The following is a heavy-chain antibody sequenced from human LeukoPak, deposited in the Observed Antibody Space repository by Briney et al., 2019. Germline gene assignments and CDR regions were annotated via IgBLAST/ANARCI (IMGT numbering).Heavy chain of an antibody. V-gene: IGHV4-31*03. J-gene: IGHJ4*02. CDR3: ARVDRGYSGYDLGYFDY. CDR1: GGSISSGGYY. Sequence: PSETLSLTCTVSGGSISSGGYYWSWIRQHPGKGLEWIGYIYYSGSTYYYPSLKSRVTISVDTSKNQFSLKLSSVTAADTAVYYCARVDRGYSGYDLGYFDYWGQGTLVTVSS. D-gene: IGHD5-12*01. CDR2: IYYSGST.